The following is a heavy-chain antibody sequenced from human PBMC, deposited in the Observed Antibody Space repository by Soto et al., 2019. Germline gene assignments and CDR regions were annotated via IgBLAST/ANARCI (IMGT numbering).Heavy chain of an antibody. D-gene: IGHD2-15*01. CDR3: ARKYCSGGCCYSDPFDI. Sequence: QVQLVESGGGVVQPGRSLRLSCAASGFTFSNFGRHWVRHAPGKGLEWVALIWYDGSNKYYADSVKGRFTISRDNSKNTLYLQMNSLRADVTAVYYCARKYCSGGCCYSDPFDIWGQGIMVTVSS. CDR2: IWYDGSNK. CDR1: GFTFSNFG. V-gene: IGHV3-33*01. J-gene: IGHJ3*02.